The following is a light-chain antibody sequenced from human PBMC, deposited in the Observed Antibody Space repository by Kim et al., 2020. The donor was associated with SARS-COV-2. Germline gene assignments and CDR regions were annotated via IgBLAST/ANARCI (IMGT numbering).Light chain of an antibody. Sequence: DIQMTQSPSSLSASVGDRVTITCRASQSISTYLNWYQQKPGKAPKLLIYAASSLQSGVPSRFSGSGSGTDFTLTISSLQPDDFATYYCQQSYSTLYTLGKGTKLE. J-gene: IGKJ2*01. CDR1: QSISTY. CDR2: AAS. V-gene: IGKV1-39*01. CDR3: QQSYSTLYT.